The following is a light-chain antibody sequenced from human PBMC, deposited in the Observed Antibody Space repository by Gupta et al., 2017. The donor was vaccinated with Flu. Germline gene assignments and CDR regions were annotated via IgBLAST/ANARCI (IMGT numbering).Light chain of an antibody. Sequence: DMQMTQSPSSLSASVGDRVTITCRASQSISSYLNWYQQKPGKAPKLLIYAASSLQSGVPSRFSGSGSGTDFTLTISSLQPEDFATYYCQQSHSTLMYTFGPGTKLEIK. CDR3: QQSHSTLMYT. V-gene: IGKV1-39*01. J-gene: IGKJ2*01. CDR2: AAS. CDR1: QSISSY.